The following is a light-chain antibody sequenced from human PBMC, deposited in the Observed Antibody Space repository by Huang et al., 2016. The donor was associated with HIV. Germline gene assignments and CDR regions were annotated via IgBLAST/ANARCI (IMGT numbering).Light chain of an antibody. CDR1: QSVTGN. V-gene: IGKV3-15*01. CDR3: QQYNKWPRT. CDR2: GAS. J-gene: IGKJ3*01. Sequence: EIVMTQSPATLSVSPGERATLSCRASQSVTGNLAWYQHKPGQPPRLLIYGASTRAAGAAARVNASGSGTEFTLTINSLQSEDFAVYYCQQYNKWPRTFGPGTKVDVK.